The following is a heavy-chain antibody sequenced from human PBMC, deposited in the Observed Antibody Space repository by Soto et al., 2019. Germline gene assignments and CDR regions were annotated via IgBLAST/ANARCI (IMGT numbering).Heavy chain of an antibody. D-gene: IGHD3-22*01. V-gene: IGHV1-69*01. J-gene: IGHJ4*02. Sequence: QVQLVQSGAEVKKPGSSVKVSCKASGGTFSSYAISWVRQAPGQGLEWMGGIIPIFGTANYEQKFQGRVTSTEDESPRTAYMELSSLRSEDTAVYYCASKRAYSNCYADYFYYWGQGTLVTVSS. CDR3: ASKRAYSNCYADYFYY. CDR1: GGTFSSYA. CDR2: IIPIFGTA.